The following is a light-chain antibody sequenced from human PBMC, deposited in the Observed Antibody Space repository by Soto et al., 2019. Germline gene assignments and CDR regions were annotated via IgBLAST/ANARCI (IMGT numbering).Light chain of an antibody. V-gene: IGLV1-40*01. J-gene: IGLJ1*01. CDR2: GNS. CDR1: SSNVGAGYD. CDR3: QSYDSSLSGHNYV. Sequence: QSVLTQPPSVSGAPGQRVTISCTGSSSNVGAGYDVHWYQQLPGTAPKLLIYGNSNRPSGVPDRFSGSKSGTSASLAITGLQAEDEADYYCQSYDSSLSGHNYVFGTGTQVTVL.